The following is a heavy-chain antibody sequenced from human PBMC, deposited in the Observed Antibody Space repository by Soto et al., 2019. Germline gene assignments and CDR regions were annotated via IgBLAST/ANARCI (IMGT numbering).Heavy chain of an antibody. Sequence: SVKVSCKASGYTFTSYGISWVRQAPGQGLEWMGRIIPILGIANYAQKFQGRVTFTADKSTSTAYMELSSLRSEDTAVYYCARDVGELSSLFDYWGQGTLVTVSS. CDR2: IIPILGIA. D-gene: IGHD3-16*02. V-gene: IGHV1-69*04. CDR1: GYTFTSYG. J-gene: IGHJ4*02. CDR3: ARDVGELSSLFDY.